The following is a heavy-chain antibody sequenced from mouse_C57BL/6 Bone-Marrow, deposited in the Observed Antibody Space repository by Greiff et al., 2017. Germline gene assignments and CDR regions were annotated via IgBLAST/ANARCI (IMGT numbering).Heavy chain of an antibody. V-gene: IGHV1-42*01. CDR2: INPSTGGT. J-gene: IGHJ3*01. D-gene: IGHD1-1*01. CDR3: GSDYYGGSSFAY. CDR1: GYSFTGYY. Sequence: EVQLQESGPELVKPGASVKISCKASGYSFTGYYMNWVKQSPEKSLEWIGEINPSTGGTTYNQKFKAKATLTVDKSSSTAYMQLKSLTSEDSAVYYGGSDYYGGSSFAYWGQGTLVTVSA.